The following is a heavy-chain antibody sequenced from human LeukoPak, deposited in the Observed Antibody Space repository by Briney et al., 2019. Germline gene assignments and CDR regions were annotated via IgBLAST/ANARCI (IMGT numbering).Heavy chain of an antibody. Sequence: GGSLRLSCAASGFTFSSYSMNWVRQAPGKGLELVSSINSSSSYIYYADSVKGIFTIYRDNAKYSLYLQMNSLGAEDTDVYYCARDRVVPAASYYYGMDVWGQGTTVTVSS. CDR2: INSSSSYI. CDR1: GFTFSSYS. D-gene: IGHD2-2*01. V-gene: IGHV3-21*01. J-gene: IGHJ6*02. CDR3: ARDRVVPAASYYYGMDV.